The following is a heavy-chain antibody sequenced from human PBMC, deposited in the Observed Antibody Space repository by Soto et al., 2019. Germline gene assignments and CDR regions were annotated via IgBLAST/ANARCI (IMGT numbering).Heavy chain of an antibody. D-gene: IGHD3-3*01. CDR1: CGSSSSSSYY. J-gene: IGHJ4*02. CDR2: IYYSGST. Sequence: LETLSLTSSVVCGSSSSSSYYWGLNHQPPGKGLEWIGSIYYSGSTYYNPSLKSRVTISVDTSKNQFSLKLSSVTAADTAVYYCAGGGYDFWSGYRTDYFDYWGQGTLVTVSS. V-gene: IGHV4-39*01. CDR3: AGGGYDFWSGYRTDYFDY.